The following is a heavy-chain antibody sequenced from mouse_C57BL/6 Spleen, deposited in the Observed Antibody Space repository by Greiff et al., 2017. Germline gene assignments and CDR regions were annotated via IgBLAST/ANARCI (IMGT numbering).Heavy chain of an antibody. Sequence: EVKLQESGGGLVKPGGSLKLSCAASGFTFSSYAMSWVRQTPEKRLEWVATISDGGSYTYYPDNVKGRFTISRDNAKNNLYLQMSHLKSEDTAMYYCARAITTVVAPWWYFDVWGTGTTVTVSS. CDR1: GFTFSSYA. CDR3: ARAITTVVAPWWYFDV. V-gene: IGHV5-4*03. J-gene: IGHJ1*03. D-gene: IGHD1-1*01. CDR2: ISDGGSYT.